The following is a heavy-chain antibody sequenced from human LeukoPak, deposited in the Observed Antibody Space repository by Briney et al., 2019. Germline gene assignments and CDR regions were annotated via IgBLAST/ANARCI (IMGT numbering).Heavy chain of an antibody. CDR3: ARAELSDYYGSGSYRY. CDR1: GYTFTGYY. D-gene: IGHD3-10*01. J-gene: IGHJ4*02. Sequence: GASVKVSCKASGYTFTGYYIHWVRQAPGQGLEWVGWINPNSGGTNYAQKFQGRVTMTRDTSISTAYMELSRLRSDDTAVYYCARAELSDYYGSGSYRYWGQGTLVTVSS. CDR2: INPNSGGT. V-gene: IGHV1-2*02.